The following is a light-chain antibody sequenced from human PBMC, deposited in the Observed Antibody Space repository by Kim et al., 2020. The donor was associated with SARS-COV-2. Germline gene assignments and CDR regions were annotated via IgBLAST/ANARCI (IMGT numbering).Light chain of an antibody. CDR3: QQYHDWPPAT. CDR1: QSVSGN. Sequence: VSPGERATRSCRASQSVSGNLAWYQQKPGQAPRLLIYGASTRATGIPARFSGSGSGTECTLTISSLQSEDFAVYYCQQYHDWPPATFGQGTKLEI. V-gene: IGKV3-15*01. CDR2: GAS. J-gene: IGKJ2*01.